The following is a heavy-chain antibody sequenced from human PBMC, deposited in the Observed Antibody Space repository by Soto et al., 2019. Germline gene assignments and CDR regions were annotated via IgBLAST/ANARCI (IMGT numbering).Heavy chain of an antibody. CDR1: GFTFSSYA. Sequence: GGSLRLSCAASGFTFSSYAMSWVRQAPGKGLEWVSAISGSGGSTYYADSVKGRFTISRDNSKNTLYLQMNSLRAEDTAVYYCAKALVLLWFGESIGDYYGMDVWGQGTTVTVSS. J-gene: IGHJ6*02. CDR3: AKALVLLWFGESIGDYYGMDV. D-gene: IGHD3-10*01. CDR2: ISGSGGST. V-gene: IGHV3-23*01.